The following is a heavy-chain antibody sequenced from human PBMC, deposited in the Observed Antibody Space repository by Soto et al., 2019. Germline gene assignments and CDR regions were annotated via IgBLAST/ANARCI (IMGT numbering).Heavy chain of an antibody. D-gene: IGHD3-10*01. J-gene: IGHJ4*02. CDR2: LSGGGDTT. CDR1: GFTFNNYA. Sequence: EVQLLESGGGLVQPGGSLRLSCAASGFTFNNYAMTWVRQAPGKGLEWGSALSGGGDTTSYADSVKGRFTVSRDGSKNTLYLQMSSLRAEDTALYYCAKGRGGSGSLTPRVDFWGEGTLVTVSS. V-gene: IGHV3-23*01. CDR3: AKGRGGSGSLTPRVDF.